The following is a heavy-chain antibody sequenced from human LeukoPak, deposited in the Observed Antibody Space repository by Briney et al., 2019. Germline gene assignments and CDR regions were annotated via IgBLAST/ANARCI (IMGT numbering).Heavy chain of an antibody. D-gene: IGHD1-26*01. CDR3: ARGFGSGSDFFDY. Sequence: GGSLRLSCAPSGFPFSSYWINWVRRSPGRGVVGVTRSSSDGSATFYAGSVRSRFTISRDKSKNTVSLQMNSLRADDTAIYYCARGFGSGSDFFDYWGQGVLVTVSS. CDR2: SSSDGSAT. V-gene: IGHV3-74*01. CDR1: GFPFSSYW. J-gene: IGHJ4*02.